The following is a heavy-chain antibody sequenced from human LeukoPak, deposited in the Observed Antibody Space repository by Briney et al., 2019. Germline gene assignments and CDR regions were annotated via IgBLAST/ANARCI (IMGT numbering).Heavy chain of an antibody. D-gene: IGHD1-1*01. J-gene: IGHJ4*02. V-gene: IGHV3-15*01. CDR2: IKSKTDGGTT. CDR1: GFTFSNAW. Sequence: GGSLRLSCAASGFTFSNAWMSWVRQAPGKGLEWVGRIKSKTDGGTTDYAAPVKGRFTISRDDSKNTLYLQLNSLKTEDTAVYYCTTNSRNEGLVDYWGQGTLVTVSS. CDR3: TTNSRNEGLVDY.